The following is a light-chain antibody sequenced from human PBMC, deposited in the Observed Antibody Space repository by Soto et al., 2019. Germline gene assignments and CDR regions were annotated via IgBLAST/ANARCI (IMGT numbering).Light chain of an antibody. CDR3: QSYDSSLSAYV. CDR2: SNS. J-gene: IGLJ1*01. Sequence: QSVLIQPPSASGTPGQRVTVSCSGGSSNIGSYTVNWYQQLPGAAPKLLIYSNSQRPSGVPDRFSASKSGTSASLAISGLQSEDEAEYYCQSYDSSLSAYVLGTGTKLTVL. CDR1: SSNIGSYT. V-gene: IGLV1-44*01.